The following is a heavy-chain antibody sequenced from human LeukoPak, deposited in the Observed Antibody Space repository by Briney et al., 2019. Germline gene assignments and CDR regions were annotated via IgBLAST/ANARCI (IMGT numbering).Heavy chain of an antibody. D-gene: IGHD3/OR15-3a*01. CDR3: ARGTGYYDY. J-gene: IGHJ4*02. CDR1: GYTFTGYY. Sequence: GASVKVSCKASGYTFTGYYMHWVRQAPGQGLEWMGWINPNSGGTNYAQKFQGRVSMTRDTSISTAYMELNRLTSDDTAIYYCARGTGYYDYWGQGTLVTVSS. V-gene: IGHV1-2*02. CDR2: INPNSGGT.